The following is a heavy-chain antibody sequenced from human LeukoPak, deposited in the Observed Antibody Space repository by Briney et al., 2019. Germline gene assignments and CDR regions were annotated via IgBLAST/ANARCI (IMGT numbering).Heavy chain of an antibody. CDR1: GFTFSSYG. CDR3: ARADYGDYDFDY. J-gene: IGHJ4*02. D-gene: IGHD4-17*01. V-gene: IGHV3-33*01. Sequence: GGSLRLSCAASGFTFSSYGMRWVRQAPGKGLEWVAVIWYDGSNKYYADSVEGRFTISRDNSKNTLYLQMNSLRAEDTAVYYCARADYGDYDFDYWGQGTLVTVSS. CDR2: IWYDGSNK.